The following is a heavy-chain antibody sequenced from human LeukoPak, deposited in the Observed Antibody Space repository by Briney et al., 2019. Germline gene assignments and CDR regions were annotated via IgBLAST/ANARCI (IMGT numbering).Heavy chain of an antibody. D-gene: IGHD2-15*01. CDR3: ARLYCSGGSCYCDY. Sequence: GASVKVSCKASGYTLTSFWIGWVRQMPGKGLEWMGIIYPGDSDTRYSPSFQGQVTISADKSISTAYLQWSSLKASDTAMYYCARLYCSGGSCYCDYWGQGTLVTVSS. J-gene: IGHJ4*02. CDR2: IYPGDSDT. CDR1: GYTLTSFW. V-gene: IGHV5-51*01.